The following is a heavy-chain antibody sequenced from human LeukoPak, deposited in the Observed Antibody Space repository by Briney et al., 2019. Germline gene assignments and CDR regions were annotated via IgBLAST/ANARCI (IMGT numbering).Heavy chain of an antibody. J-gene: IGHJ4*02. CDR3: ARDPQDQVVYHFDY. Sequence: GRSLRLSCAASGFTFSNYAMHWVRQAPGKGLEWVAVIFNDGSNKYYADSLKGRFTISRDNSKNTLYLQMNSLRAEDTAVYFCARDPQDQVVYHFDYWGQGTLVTVPS. V-gene: IGHV3-30*04. CDR2: IFNDGSNK. CDR1: GFTFSNYA. D-gene: IGHD2-2*02.